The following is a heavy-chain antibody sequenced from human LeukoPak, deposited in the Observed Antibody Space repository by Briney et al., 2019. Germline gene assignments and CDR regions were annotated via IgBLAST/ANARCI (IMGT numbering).Heavy chain of an antibody. Sequence: GGSLRLSCAASGFTFSSYSMNWVRQAPGKGLEWVSSISSSSSYIYYADSVKGRFTISRDNAKNSLYLQMNSLRAEDTAVYYCATENDAKWYSTTDLFDYWGQGTLITVSS. V-gene: IGHV3-21*01. D-gene: IGHD6-13*01. CDR3: ATENDAKWYSTTDLFDY. CDR2: ISSSSSYI. J-gene: IGHJ4*02. CDR1: GFTFSSYS.